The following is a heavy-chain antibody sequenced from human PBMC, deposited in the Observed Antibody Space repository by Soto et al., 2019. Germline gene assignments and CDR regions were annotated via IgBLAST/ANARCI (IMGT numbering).Heavy chain of an antibody. Sequence: GGSLRLSCVASEFTFNSYAMIWVRRAPGMGLEWVSSIIGSGAITYYADSVKGRFTISRDNSKSTLYPQMNSLRVEDTALYYCAKDARDTGGNSGIDYWGQGTLVTVSS. D-gene: IGHD2-21*02. V-gene: IGHV3-23*01. CDR1: EFTFNSYA. CDR3: AKDARDTGGNSGIDY. J-gene: IGHJ4*02. CDR2: IIGSGAIT.